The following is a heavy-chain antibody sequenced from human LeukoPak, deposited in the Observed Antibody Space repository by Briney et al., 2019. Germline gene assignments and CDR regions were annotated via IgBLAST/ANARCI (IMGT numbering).Heavy chain of an antibody. CDR2: IKHDGTEK. CDR1: GFTFSNYR. D-gene: IGHD3-22*01. J-gene: IGHJ4*02. V-gene: IGHV3-7*01. Sequence: GGSLRLSCTASGFTFSNYRMTWVRQAPGKGLEWVANIKHDGTEKYYVDSVKGRFTISRDNVKNSLYLQMNSLRAEDTAFYFCARSFDSNGYYFGHWGQGILVTVSS. CDR3: ARSFDSNGYYFGH.